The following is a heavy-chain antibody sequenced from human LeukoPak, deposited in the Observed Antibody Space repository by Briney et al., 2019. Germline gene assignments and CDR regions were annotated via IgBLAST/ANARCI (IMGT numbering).Heavy chain of an antibody. CDR1: RFNFSSYA. D-gene: IGHD6-19*01. J-gene: IGHJ4*02. CDR2: NSGSGDNT. Sequence: PGGSLRLSCASSRFNFSSYAISWVRQAPAKGLEWVSSNSGSGDNTYYAESVKGRFTISRDNSKNTLFLQMNSLRAEDTAVFYCAKRSGYTTGWFFDFWGQGTLVTVSS. V-gene: IGHV3-23*01. CDR3: AKRSGYTTGWFFDF.